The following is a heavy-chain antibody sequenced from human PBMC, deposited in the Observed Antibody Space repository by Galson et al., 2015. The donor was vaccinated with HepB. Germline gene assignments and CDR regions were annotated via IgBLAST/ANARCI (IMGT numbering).Heavy chain of an antibody. J-gene: IGHJ4*02. D-gene: IGHD2-2*01. CDR1: GGTLSSNA. V-gene: IGHV1-69*13. CDR2: ITPIFRTA. Sequence: SVKVSCKASGGTLSSNAISWVRQAPGQGLEWMGGITPIFRTAKYAQKSQGRVTITADEFTATAYMELSRLRSEDTAVYYCAREAVIPEVPAGPFDYWGQGTLVTVSS. CDR3: AREAVIPEVPAGPFDY.